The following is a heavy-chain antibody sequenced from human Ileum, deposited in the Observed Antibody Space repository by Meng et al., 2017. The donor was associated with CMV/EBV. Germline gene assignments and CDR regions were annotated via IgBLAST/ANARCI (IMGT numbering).Heavy chain of an antibody. CDR2: IASSGTT. J-gene: IGHJ4*02. D-gene: IGHD3-3*01. Sequence: HLQAPGPGLVQPSVTLSLPCTASGGALNDYHWTLLPQSAGKGLEWIGRIASSGTTYLNPSLESRISMSVDKAKNQFSLKLISVTAADTALYFCARGIHDFWSGTYFDYWGQGLLVTVSS. V-gene: IGHV4-4*07. CDR1: GGALNDYH. CDR3: ARGIHDFWSGTYFDY.